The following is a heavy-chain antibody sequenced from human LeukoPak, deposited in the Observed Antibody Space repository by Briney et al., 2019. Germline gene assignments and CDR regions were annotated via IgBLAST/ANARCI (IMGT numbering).Heavy chain of an antibody. J-gene: IGHJ2*01. D-gene: IGHD2-15*01. CDR2: ISTYNGNT. Sequence: ASVKVSCKASGYTFTTYAISWVRQAPGQGLEWTGWISTYNGNTNYAQKFQGRVTLTTDTSTSTAYMDLRSLRSDDTAVYHCARVALGSWYFDLWGRGTLVTVSS. V-gene: IGHV1-18*01. CDR3: ARVALGSWYFDL. CDR1: GYTFTTYA.